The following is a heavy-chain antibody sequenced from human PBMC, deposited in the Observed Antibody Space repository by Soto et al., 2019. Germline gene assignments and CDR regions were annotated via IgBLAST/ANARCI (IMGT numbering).Heavy chain of an antibody. CDR1: GGTFSSYA. Sequence: ASVKVSCKASGGTFSSYAISWVRQAPGQGLEWMGGIIPIFGTANYAQKFQGRVTITADESTSTAYMELSSLRSEDTAVYYCARGYCSGGSCYSSLGYWGQGTLVTVSS. J-gene: IGHJ4*02. D-gene: IGHD2-15*01. V-gene: IGHV1-69*13. CDR2: IIPIFGTA. CDR3: ARGYCSGGSCYSSLGY.